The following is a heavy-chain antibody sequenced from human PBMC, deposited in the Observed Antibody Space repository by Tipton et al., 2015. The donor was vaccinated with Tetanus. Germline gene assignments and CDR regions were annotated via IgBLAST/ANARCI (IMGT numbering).Heavy chain of an antibody. CDR2: IYYDGST. Sequence: TLSLTCTVSGHSIGSGGYHWSWIRRHPGKGLEWIGKIYYDGSTDYNPSLKSRITMSVDTSKNQFSLKLSSVMAADTALYYCAIFNWGFEWYLHPWGRGTLVTVSS. V-gene: IGHV4-31*03. J-gene: IGHJ2*01. CDR1: GHSIGSGGYH. D-gene: IGHD7-27*01. CDR3: AIFNWGFEWYLHP.